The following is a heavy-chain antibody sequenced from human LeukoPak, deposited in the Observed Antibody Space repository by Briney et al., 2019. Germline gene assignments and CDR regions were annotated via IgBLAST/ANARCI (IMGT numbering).Heavy chain of an antibody. CDR3: AKDLALAGTGGGFDV. CDR1: GFTFTTYA. Sequence: GGSLRLSCAASGFTFTTYAINWVRQAPGKGLEWVSGISGGGDKVYYADSVNGRFTISRDNSKNTVSLQMSSLRAEDTALYYCAKDLALAGTGGGFDVWGQGTRVAVSS. D-gene: IGHD6-19*01. V-gene: IGHV3-23*01. CDR2: ISGGGDKV. J-gene: IGHJ3*01.